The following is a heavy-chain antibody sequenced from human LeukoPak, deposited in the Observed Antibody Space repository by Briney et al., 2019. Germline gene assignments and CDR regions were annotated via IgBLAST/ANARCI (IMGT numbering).Heavy chain of an antibody. J-gene: IGHJ4*02. Sequence: GASVKVSCKASGYTFTSYYMHWVRQAPGQGLEWMGIINPSGGSTSYAQKFQGRVTMTRDMSTSTVYMELSSLRSEDTAVYYCAIPSGTMIVVGPPHYWGQGTLVTVSS. V-gene: IGHV1-46*01. CDR2: INPSGGST. CDR3: AIPSGTMIVVGPPHY. CDR1: GYTFTSYY. D-gene: IGHD3-22*01.